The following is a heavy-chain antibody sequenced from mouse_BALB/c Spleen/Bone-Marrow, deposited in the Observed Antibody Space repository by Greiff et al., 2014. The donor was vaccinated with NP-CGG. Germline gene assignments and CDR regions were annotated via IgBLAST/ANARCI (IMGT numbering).Heavy chain of an antibody. V-gene: IGHV1-69*02. J-gene: IGHJ3*01. CDR2: IYPSDSYT. CDR3: TSGNYAY. Sequence: VKLQESGAELVRPGASVKLSCKASGYTFTSYWINWVKQRPGQGLEWIGNIYPSDSYTNYNQKFKDKATLTVDKSSSTAYMQLSSPTSEDSAVYYCTSGNYAYWGQGTLVTVSA. CDR1: GYTFTSYW. D-gene: IGHD2-1*01.